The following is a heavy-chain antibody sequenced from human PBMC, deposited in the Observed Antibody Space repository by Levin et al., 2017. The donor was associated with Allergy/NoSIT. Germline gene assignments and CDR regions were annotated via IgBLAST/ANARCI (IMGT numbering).Heavy chain of an antibody. D-gene: IGHD6-13*01. Sequence: GGSLRLSCAAAGFSFSSYDMHWVRQVIGKGLEWVSAIGSAGDTYYPGSVKGRFTISRENAKNSVYLQMNSLSAGDTAVYYCARASSTTYSSTWHSYYGIDVWGQGTTVTVSS. CDR3: ARASSTTYSSTWHSYYGIDV. CDR1: GFSFSSYD. J-gene: IGHJ6*02. CDR2: IGSAGDT. V-gene: IGHV3-13*01.